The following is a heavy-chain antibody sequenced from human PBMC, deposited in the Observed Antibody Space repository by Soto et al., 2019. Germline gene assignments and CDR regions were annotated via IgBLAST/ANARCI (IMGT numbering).Heavy chain of an antibody. J-gene: IGHJ5*02. V-gene: IGHV4-34*01. Sequence: SETLSLTCAIYGGSFSDYYWSWIRQPPGKGMEWIGEINHSGSTNYNPSLKSRVTMSVDTSKNQFSLRLISVTAAETAVYYCARGPDTALVRGYNWCDTWGQRTRVGASS. CDR3: ARGPDTALVRGYNWCDT. CDR1: GGSFSDYY. CDR2: INHSGST. D-gene: IGHD5-18*01.